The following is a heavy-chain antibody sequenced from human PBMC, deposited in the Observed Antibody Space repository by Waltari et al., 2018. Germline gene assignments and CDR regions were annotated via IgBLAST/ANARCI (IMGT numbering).Heavy chain of an antibody. Sequence: QVQLQESGPGLVKPSETLSLTCAVSGYSISSGYYWGWIRQPPGKGLDWIGSIYHSGSTYYNPSLKSRVTISVDTSKNQFSLKLSSVTAADTAAYYCARDGRDFGVVIPSWFDPWGQGTLVTVSS. D-gene: IGHD3-3*01. V-gene: IGHV4-38-2*02. J-gene: IGHJ5*02. CDR3: ARDGRDFGVVIPSWFDP. CDR1: GYSISSGYY. CDR2: IYHSGST.